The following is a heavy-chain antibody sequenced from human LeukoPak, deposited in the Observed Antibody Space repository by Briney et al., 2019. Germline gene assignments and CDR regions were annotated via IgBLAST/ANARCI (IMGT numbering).Heavy chain of an antibody. J-gene: IGHJ4*02. Sequence: ASVKVSCKASGGTFSSYAISWVRQAPGQGLEWMGGIIPTFGTANYAQKFQGRVTITADESTSTAYMELSSLRSEDTAVYYCARTIVVVPAAKSYYFDYWGQGTLVTVSS. CDR3: ARTIVVVPAAKSYYFDY. CDR1: GGTFSSYA. D-gene: IGHD2-2*01. V-gene: IGHV1-69*13. CDR2: IIPTFGTA.